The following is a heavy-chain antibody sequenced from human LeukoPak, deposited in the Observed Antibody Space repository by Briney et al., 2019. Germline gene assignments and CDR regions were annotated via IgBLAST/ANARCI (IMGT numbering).Heavy chain of an antibody. V-gene: IGHV3-21*01. CDR3: ARNLKNYYDSNGYFDY. Sequence: GGSLRLSRVASGFTFSSYNINWVRQAPGKGLEWVSSISSSGDYIYYADSVKGRFTISRDNAKNSLYLQMNSLRAEDTAAYYCARNLKNYYDSNGYFDYWGQGTLVTVSS. D-gene: IGHD3-22*01. CDR1: GFTFSSYN. CDR2: ISSSGDYI. J-gene: IGHJ4*02.